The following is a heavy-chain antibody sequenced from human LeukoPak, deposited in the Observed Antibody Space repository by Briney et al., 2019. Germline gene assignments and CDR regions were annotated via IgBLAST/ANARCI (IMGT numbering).Heavy chain of an antibody. Sequence: GASVKVSCKASGYTFTSYYMHWVRQAPGQGLEWMGIINPSGGSTSYAQKFQGRVTMTRDTSTSTVYMELSSLRSEDTAVYYCAREGFYDFWSGFWFDPWGQGTLVTVSS. V-gene: IGHV1-46*01. CDR2: INPSGGST. D-gene: IGHD3-3*01. CDR3: AREGFYDFWSGFWFDP. J-gene: IGHJ5*02. CDR1: GYTFTSYY.